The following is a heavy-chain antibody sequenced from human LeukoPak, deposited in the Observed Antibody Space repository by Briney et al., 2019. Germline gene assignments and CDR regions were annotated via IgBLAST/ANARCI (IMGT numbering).Heavy chain of an antibody. V-gene: IGHV4-34*01. CDR1: GGSFSGYY. D-gene: IGHD3-22*01. J-gene: IGHJ3*02. Sequence: SETLSLTCAVYGGSFSGYYWSWIRQPPGKGLEWIGEINHSGSTNYNPSLKSRVTISVDTSKNQFSLKLSSVTAADTAVYYCARGNHYDYAFDIWGQGAMVTVSS. CDR2: INHSGST. CDR3: ARGNHYDYAFDI.